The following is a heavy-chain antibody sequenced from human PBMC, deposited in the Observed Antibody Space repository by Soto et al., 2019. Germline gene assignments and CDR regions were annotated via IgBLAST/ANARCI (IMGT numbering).Heavy chain of an antibody. V-gene: IGHV3-48*02. Sequence: GGSLRLSCAASGFTFSNYDMNWVRQAPGKGLEWVSYISSSRGTIYYADSVKGQFTISIDNAKNSLYVQMNSLRDEDTAVYYCARAYYGSGYAMDVWGQGTTVTVSS. CDR2: ISSSRGTI. CDR1: GFTFSNYD. D-gene: IGHD3-10*01. CDR3: ARAYYGSGYAMDV. J-gene: IGHJ6*02.